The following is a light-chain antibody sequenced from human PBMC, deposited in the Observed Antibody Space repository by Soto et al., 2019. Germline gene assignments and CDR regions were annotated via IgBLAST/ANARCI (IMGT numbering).Light chain of an antibody. V-gene: IGKV1-5*01. CDR2: DAL. CDR1: QSISSR. J-gene: IGKJ2*01. CDR3: QQDYSYFRYT. Sequence: DIQMTQSPSTLSASVGERVTITCRASQSISSRLAWYQKKPGKAPKLLIYDALNLESGVPSRFSGSGSGTEFTLSIGILQPDDFVTYYCQQDYSYFRYTFCQGTKLEIK.